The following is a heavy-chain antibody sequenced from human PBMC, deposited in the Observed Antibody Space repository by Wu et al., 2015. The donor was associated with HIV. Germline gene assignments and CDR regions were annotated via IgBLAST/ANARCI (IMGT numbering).Heavy chain of an antibody. V-gene: IGHV1-18*01. CDR1: GYTFTSYG. J-gene: IGHJ6*03. CDR2: ISAYNGNT. D-gene: IGHD2-8*01. Sequence: QVQLVQSGAEVKKPGASVKVSCKASGYTFTSYGISWVRQAPGQGLEWMGWISAYNGNTNYAQKFQGRVTMTTDTTTRTAYMELRSLRSDDTAIYYCDEKSCIYSYFYFYYMDVVGQRDHGHRLL. CDR3: DEKSCIYSYFYFYYMDV.